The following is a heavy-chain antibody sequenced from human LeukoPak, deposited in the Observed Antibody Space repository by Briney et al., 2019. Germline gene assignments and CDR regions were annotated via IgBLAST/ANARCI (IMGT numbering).Heavy chain of an antibody. CDR3: ARVGPVVPAAMNWFDP. D-gene: IGHD2-2*01. V-gene: IGHV4-30-4*01. CDR2: IYYSGST. CDR1: GGSISSGDYY. Sequence: PSQTLSLTCTVSGGSISSGDYYWSWIRQPPGKDLEWIGYIYYSGSTYCNPSLKSRVTISVDTSKNQFSLKLSSVTAADTAVYYCARVGPVVPAAMNWFDPWGQGTLVAVSS. J-gene: IGHJ5*02.